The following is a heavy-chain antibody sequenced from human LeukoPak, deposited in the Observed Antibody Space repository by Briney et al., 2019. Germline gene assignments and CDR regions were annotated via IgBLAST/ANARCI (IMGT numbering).Heavy chain of an antibody. Sequence: PGGSLRLSCAASGFTFSSYAMSWVRQAPGKGLEWVSAISGSGGSTYYADSVKGRSTISRDNSKNTLYLQMNSLRAEDTAVYYCAKDRPVRYFDWLPAFDIWGQGTMVTVSS. V-gene: IGHV3-23*01. CDR3: AKDRPVRYFDWLPAFDI. CDR2: ISGSGGST. J-gene: IGHJ3*02. D-gene: IGHD3-9*01. CDR1: GFTFSSYA.